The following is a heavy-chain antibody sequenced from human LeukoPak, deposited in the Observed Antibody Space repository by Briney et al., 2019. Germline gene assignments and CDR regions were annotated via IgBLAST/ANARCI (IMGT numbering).Heavy chain of an antibody. CDR1: EFTFSSCG. CDR2: IGPTGTDR. D-gene: IGHD1-14*01. J-gene: IGHJ4*02. CDR3: ATETIGRHYDY. Sequence: GGSLRLSCAAAEFTFSSCGFNWVRQAPGKGLEWVSSIGPTGTDRYYADSVRGRFTISRDNAKNSVYLQMDSLRDEGTAVYYCATETIGRHYDYWGQGTLLTVSS. V-gene: IGHV3-21*01.